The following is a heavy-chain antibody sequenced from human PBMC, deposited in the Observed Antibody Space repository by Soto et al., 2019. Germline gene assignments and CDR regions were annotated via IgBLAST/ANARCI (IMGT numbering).Heavy chain of an antibody. V-gene: IGHV1-2*04. Sequence: ASVKVSCKASGYTFTGYYMHWVRQAPGQGLEWMGWINPNSGGTNYAQKFQGWVTMTRDTSISTAYMELSRLRSDDTAVYYCARDKGVAGSAHYYYGMDVWGQGTTVTVSS. CDR1: GYTFTGYY. D-gene: IGHD6-19*01. J-gene: IGHJ6*02. CDR2: INPNSGGT. CDR3: ARDKGVAGSAHYYYGMDV.